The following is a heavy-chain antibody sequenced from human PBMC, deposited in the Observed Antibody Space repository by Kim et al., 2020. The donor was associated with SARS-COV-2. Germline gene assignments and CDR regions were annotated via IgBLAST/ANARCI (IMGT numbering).Heavy chain of an antibody. CDR2: IYYSGST. D-gene: IGHD2-2*01. CDR3: ASLYVVVPAADYYYGMDV. V-gene: IGHV4-59*13. Sequence: SETLSLTCTVSGGSISSYYWSWIRQPPGKGLEWIGYIYYSGSTNYNPSLKSRVTISVDTSKNQFSLKLSSMTAADTAVYYCASLYVVVPAADYYYGMDVWGQGTTVTVSS. J-gene: IGHJ6*02. CDR1: GGSISSYY.